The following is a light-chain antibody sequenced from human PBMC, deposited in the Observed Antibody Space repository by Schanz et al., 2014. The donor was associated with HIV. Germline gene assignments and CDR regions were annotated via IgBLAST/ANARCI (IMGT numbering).Light chain of an antibody. CDR2: GAS. CDR1: QNVNSN. Sequence: EIVLTQSPGTLSLSPGERATLSCRASQNVNSNLAWYQQNPGQAPRLLIFGASSRATGVPDRFSGSGSGTDFTLTISRVEPEDFAVFYCQQYGSSPYTFGQGTQLEIK. J-gene: IGKJ2*01. CDR3: QQYGSSPYT. V-gene: IGKV3-20*01.